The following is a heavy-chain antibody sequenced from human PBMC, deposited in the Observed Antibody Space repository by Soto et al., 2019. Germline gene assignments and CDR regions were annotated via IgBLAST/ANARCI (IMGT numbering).Heavy chain of an antibody. CDR2: IWYDGSNK. Sequence: GGSLRLSCAASGFTFSSYGMHWVRQAPGKGLEWVAVIWYDGSNKYYADSVKGRFTISRDNSKNTLYLQMNSLRAEDTAVYYCARQSGAAAGTIPGYWGQGTLVTVSS. V-gene: IGHV3-33*01. J-gene: IGHJ4*02. CDR1: GFTFSSYG. D-gene: IGHD6-13*01. CDR3: ARQSGAAAGTIPGY.